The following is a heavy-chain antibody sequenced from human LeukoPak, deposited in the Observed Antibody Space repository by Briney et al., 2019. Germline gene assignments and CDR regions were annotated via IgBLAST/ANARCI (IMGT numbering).Heavy chain of an antibody. Sequence: GGSLTLSCAASGFTFSDYYMSWIRQAPGKGLEWVSAISGSGGSTYYADSVKGRFTISRDNSNSTLYLQMNSLRAEDTAVYYCAKDSAGDGSGSYYWNYFDYWGQGTLVTVSS. CDR1: GFTFSDYY. V-gene: IGHV3-23*01. D-gene: IGHD3-10*01. CDR2: ISGSGGST. CDR3: AKDSAGDGSGSYYWNYFDY. J-gene: IGHJ4*02.